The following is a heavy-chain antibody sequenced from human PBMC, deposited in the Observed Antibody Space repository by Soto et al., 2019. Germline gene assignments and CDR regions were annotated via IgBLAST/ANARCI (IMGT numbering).Heavy chain of an antibody. CDR1: GITIRNYP. CDR3: VKDDGGNPSTEPH. V-gene: IGHV3-23*01. CDR2: SSGSGDRT. Sequence: EVQLQETGGGLVQPGVSLRLSCAASGITIRNYPMSWVRQAPGKGLDWVSGSSGSGDRTYYADSAKGRFTISKDFSKNSLSLQLDSLRVEDTAVYFCVKDDGGNPSTEPHWGQGTLVTVSS. D-gene: IGHD2-15*01. J-gene: IGHJ4*02.